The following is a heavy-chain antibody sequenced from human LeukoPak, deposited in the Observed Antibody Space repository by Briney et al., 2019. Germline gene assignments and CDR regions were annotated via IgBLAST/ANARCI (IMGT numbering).Heavy chain of an antibody. Sequence: ASVKVSCKASGYTFTGYYMHWVRQAPGQGLEWMGRINPNSGGTNYAQKFQGRVTMTRDTSISTAYIELNRLRSDDTVVYYCARDLEGYCSGGSCYPRLDYWGQGTLVTVSS. V-gene: IGHV1-2*05. CDR1: GYTFTGYY. D-gene: IGHD2-15*01. CDR3: ARDLEGYCSGGSCYPRLDY. CDR2: INPNSGGT. J-gene: IGHJ4*02.